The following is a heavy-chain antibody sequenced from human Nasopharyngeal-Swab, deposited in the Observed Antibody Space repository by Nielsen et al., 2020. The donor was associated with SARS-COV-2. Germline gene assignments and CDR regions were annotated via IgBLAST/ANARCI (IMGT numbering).Heavy chain of an antibody. CDR2: ISASGSST. CDR1: GSTFRRCS. D-gene: IGHD1-26*01. J-gene: IGHJ6*02. CDR3: AKESGSYLYYYYGMDV. V-gene: IGHV3-23*01. Sequence: ESLKISCAATGSTFRRCSMSWVRQAPGKGLEWVSAISASGSSTYYADSVKGRFTISRDNSQNTLYLQMSSLRVEDTAVYYCAKESGSYLYYYYGMDVWGQGTTVTVSS.